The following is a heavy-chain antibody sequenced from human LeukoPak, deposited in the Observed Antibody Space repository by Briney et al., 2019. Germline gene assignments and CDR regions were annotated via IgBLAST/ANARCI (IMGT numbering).Heavy chain of an antibody. CDR2: ISSSGSTI. J-gene: IGHJ4*02. CDR1: AFTFTSYE. V-gene: IGHV3-48*03. Sequence: GGSLRLSCAASAFTFTSYEINWVRQAPGKGLEWVSYISSSGSTIYYADSVKGRFTISRDNAKNSLYLQMNSLRAEDTAVYYYARDRRVDYGDYVEYFDYWGQGTLVTVSS. D-gene: IGHD4-17*01. CDR3: ARDRRVDYGDYVEYFDY.